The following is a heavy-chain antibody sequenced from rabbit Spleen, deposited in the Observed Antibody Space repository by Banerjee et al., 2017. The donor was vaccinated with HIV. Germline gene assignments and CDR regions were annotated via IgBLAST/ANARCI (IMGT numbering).Heavy chain of an antibody. V-gene: IGHV1S47*01. D-gene: IGHD1-1*01. J-gene: IGHJ4*01. Sequence: QEQLVESGGGLVQPGGSLKLSCKASGFDFSDYGVTWVRQAPGKGLEWIGYIDLVFGSTYYASWVNGRFPISSHNAQNTLYLQLNSLTAADTATYFCVRGASSTGYYSLWGPGTLVTVS. CDR2: IDLVFGST. CDR3: VRGASSTGYYSL. CDR1: GFDFSDYG.